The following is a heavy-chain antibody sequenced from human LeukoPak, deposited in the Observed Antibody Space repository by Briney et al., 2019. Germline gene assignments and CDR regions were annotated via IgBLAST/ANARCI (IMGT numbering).Heavy chain of an antibody. CDR2: INPSGGST. V-gene: IGHV1-46*01. CDR3: ARGDSYGGYYYYYMDV. Sequence: GASVKVSCKASGYTFTSYYMHWVRQAPGQGLEWMGIINPSGGSTSYAQKFQGRVTMTRDMSTSTVYMELSSLRSEDTAVYYCARGDSYGGYYYYYMDVWGKGTTVTVSS. D-gene: IGHD5-18*01. CDR1: GYTFTSYY. J-gene: IGHJ6*03.